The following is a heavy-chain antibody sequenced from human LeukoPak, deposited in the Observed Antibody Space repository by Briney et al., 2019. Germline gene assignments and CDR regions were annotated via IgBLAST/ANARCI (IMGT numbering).Heavy chain of an antibody. V-gene: IGHV1-69*05. CDR1: GSTFSSYA. Sequence: ASVKVSCKASGSTFSSYAISWVRQAPGQGLEWMGGIIPIFGTANYAQKFQGRVTITTDESTSTAYMELSSLRSEDTAVYYCARGGLRGHLYYFDYWGQGTLVTVSS. D-gene: IGHD4-17*01. J-gene: IGHJ4*02. CDR2: IIPIFGTA. CDR3: ARGGLRGHLYYFDY.